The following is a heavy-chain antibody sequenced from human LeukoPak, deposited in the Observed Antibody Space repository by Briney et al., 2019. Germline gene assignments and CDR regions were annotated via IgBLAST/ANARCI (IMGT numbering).Heavy chain of an antibody. D-gene: IGHD6-19*01. Sequence: PETLSLTCTVSGGSIGSYYWSWIRQPPGKGLEWIGYIYHSGSTNYNPSLKSRVTISVDTSKNQFSLKLSSVTAADTAVYYCARGGVADPFDYWGQGNLVTVSS. J-gene: IGHJ4*02. V-gene: IGHV4-59*01. CDR2: IYHSGST. CDR3: ARGGVADPFDY. CDR1: GGSIGSYY.